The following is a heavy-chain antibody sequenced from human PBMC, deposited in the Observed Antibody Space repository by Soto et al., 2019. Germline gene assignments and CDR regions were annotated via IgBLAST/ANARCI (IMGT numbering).Heavy chain of an antibody. V-gene: IGHV1-24*01. CDR1: GYTLTELS. J-gene: IGHJ4*02. Sequence: ASVKVSCKVPGYTLTELSMHWVRQAPGKGLEWMGGFDPEDGEIIPAQKFQGRVTMTEDTSTDTAYMELRSLRSDDTAVYYCAPVGGTRLFDFSGQGTLGT. CDR2: FDPEDGEI. CDR3: APVGGTRLFDF. D-gene: IGHD1-1*01.